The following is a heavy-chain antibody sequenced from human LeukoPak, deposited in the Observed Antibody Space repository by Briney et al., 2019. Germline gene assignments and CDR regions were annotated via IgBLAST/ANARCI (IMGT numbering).Heavy chain of an antibody. CDR3: ATAGYCSSTSCYLFDY. CDR1: GGTFSSYA. V-gene: IGHV1-69*05. CDR2: IIPIFGTA. J-gene: IGHJ4*02. Sequence: SVKVSCKASGGTFSSYAIGWVRQAPGQGLEWMGGIIPIFGTANYAQKFQGRVTITTDESTSTAYMELSSLRSEDTAVYYCATAGYCSSTSCYLFDYWGQGTLVTVSS. D-gene: IGHD2-2*01.